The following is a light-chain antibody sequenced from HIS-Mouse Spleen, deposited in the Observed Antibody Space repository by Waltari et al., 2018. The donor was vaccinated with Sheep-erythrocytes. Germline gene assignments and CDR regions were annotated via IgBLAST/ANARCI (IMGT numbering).Light chain of an antibody. Sequence: QSALTQPRSVSGSPGQSVTLSCTGTSRDVGGYNYVPWYQQHPGKAPQLMIYDVSKRPSGVPDRFSGSKSGNTASLTISGLQAEDEADYYCCSYAGSYNHVFATGTKVTVL. CDR2: DVS. V-gene: IGLV2-11*01. J-gene: IGLJ1*01. CDR3: CSYAGSYNHV. CDR1: SRDVGGYNY.